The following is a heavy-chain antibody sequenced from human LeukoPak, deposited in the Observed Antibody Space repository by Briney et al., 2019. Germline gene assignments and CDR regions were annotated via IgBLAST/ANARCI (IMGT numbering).Heavy chain of an antibody. J-gene: IGHJ4*02. CDR3: ARDNWSFDY. CDR1: GFTFSTYA. D-gene: IGHD1-20*01. CDR2: ISYDGSNE. V-gene: IGHV3-30-3*01. Sequence: PGGSLRLSCAASGFTFSTYAMHWVRQAPGRGLEWVAVISYDGSNEYYADYVKGRFTISRDNSKNTLYLQVNSLRAEDTAVYYRARDNWSFDYWGQGTLVTVSS.